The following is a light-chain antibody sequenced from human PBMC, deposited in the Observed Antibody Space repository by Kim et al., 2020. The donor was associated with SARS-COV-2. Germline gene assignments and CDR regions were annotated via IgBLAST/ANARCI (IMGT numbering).Light chain of an antibody. CDR3: QQYSSSPAT. V-gene: IGKV3-20*01. CDR2: GAS. Sequence: EIVLTQSPGTLSLSPGERATLSCRASQSVSNNYLAWYQQKPGQAPRLLIYGASSRATGIPDRLSGSGSGTDFTLTITRLEPEDFAVYYCQQYSSSPATFGQGTKVDIK. J-gene: IGKJ1*01. CDR1: QSVSNNY.